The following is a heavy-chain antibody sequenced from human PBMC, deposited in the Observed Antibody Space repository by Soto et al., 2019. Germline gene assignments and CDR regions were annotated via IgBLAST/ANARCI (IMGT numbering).Heavy chain of an antibody. CDR2: IYPNSGGT. V-gene: IGHV1-2*02. CDR1: GYTFTDYY. Sequence: GASVKVSCKASGYTFTDYYMHWVRQAPGQGLEWMGWIYPNSGGTNYAQRFQGRVTMTRDTSISTAYMELSSLRSDDTAVYYCARDPYDFWSGVGKCFHHWG. D-gene: IGHD3-3*01. J-gene: IGHJ1*01. CDR3: ARDPYDFWSGVGKCFHH.